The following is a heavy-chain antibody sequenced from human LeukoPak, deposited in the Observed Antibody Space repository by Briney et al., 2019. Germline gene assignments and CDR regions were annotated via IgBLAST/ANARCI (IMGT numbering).Heavy chain of an antibody. CDR1: GVSISSYY. CDR2: ISTSGST. J-gene: IGHJ5*02. V-gene: IGHV4-4*07. D-gene: IGHD3-10*01. CDR3: ARHPSRSGSYYTNWFDP. Sequence: SETLSLTCTVSGVSISSYYWSWIRQPAGKGLEWIGRISTSGSTNYNPSLKSRVTMSVDTSKNQFSLKLSSVTAADTAVYYCARHPSRSGSYYTNWFDPWGQGTLVTVSS.